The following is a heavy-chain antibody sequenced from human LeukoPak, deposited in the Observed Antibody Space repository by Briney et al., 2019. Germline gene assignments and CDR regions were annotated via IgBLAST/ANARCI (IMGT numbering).Heavy chain of an antibody. V-gene: IGHV3-15*01. J-gene: IGHJ4*02. D-gene: IGHD3-22*01. Sequence: GGSLRLSCVGSGFPFSNAWMNWVRQAPGKGLEWVGRIKSKAIGAPTDYAAPVKGRFTISRDDSKNTLYLQMNSLKVEDTALYYCGSGSRIDYWGQGTLVTVSS. CDR3: GSGSRIDY. CDR2: IKSKAIGAPT. CDR1: GFPFSNAW.